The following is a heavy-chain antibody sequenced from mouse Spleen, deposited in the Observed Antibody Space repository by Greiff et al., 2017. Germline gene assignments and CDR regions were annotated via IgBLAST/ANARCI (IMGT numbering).Heavy chain of an antibody. CDR3: ARSGGLRLGFDY. V-gene: IGHV1-26*01. J-gene: IGHJ2*01. Sequence: EVQLQQSGPELVKPGASVKISCKASGYTFTDYYMNWVKQSHGKSLEWIGDINPNNGGTSYNQKFKGKATLTVDKSSSTAYMELRSLTSEDSAVYYCARSGGLRLGFDYWGQGTTLTVSS. D-gene: IGHD2-4*01. CDR1: GYTFTDYY. CDR2: INPNNGGT.